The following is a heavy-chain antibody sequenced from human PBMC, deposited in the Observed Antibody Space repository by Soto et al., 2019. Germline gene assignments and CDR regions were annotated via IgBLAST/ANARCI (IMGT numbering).Heavy chain of an antibody. CDR2: TYYRSKWYN. J-gene: IGHJ2*01. D-gene: IGHD6-19*01. CDR3: ARDSSGFHWYFDL. Sequence: SQTLSLTCAISGDSVSSATATWSWIRQSPSRGLEWLGRTYYRSKWYNDYAVSVKSRIAITPDTSKNQLFLQLSSVTPEDTAVFFCARDSSGFHWYFDLWGRGTLVTVSS. V-gene: IGHV6-1*01. CDR1: GDSVSSATAT.